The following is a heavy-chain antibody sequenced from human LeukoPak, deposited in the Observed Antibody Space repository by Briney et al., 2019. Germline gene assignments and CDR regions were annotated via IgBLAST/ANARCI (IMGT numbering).Heavy chain of an antibody. J-gene: IGHJ5*02. Sequence: SETLSLTCAVYGGSFSSYYWSWIRQPPGKGLEWIGEINHSGSTNYYPSLKSRVTISVDTSNNQFSLRLSSVTAADTAVYYCARKEKMASDRWGQGTLVTVSS. CDR1: GGSFSSYY. CDR3: ARKEKMASDR. V-gene: IGHV4-34*01. CDR2: INHSGST. D-gene: IGHD5-24*01.